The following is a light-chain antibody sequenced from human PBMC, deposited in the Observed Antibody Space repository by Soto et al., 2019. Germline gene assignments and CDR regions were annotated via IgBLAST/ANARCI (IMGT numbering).Light chain of an antibody. J-gene: IGLJ2*01. V-gene: IGLV2-14*01. CDR1: SSDVGGYNY. CDR2: DVS. CDR3: SSYTGSSTVV. Sequence: QSALTQPASVSGSPGQSITISCTGTSSDVGGYNYVSWYQQHPGEAPTLMIYDVSNRPSGVSNRFSGSKSGNTASLTISGLQAEDEANYYCSSYTGSSTVVFGGGTKLTVL.